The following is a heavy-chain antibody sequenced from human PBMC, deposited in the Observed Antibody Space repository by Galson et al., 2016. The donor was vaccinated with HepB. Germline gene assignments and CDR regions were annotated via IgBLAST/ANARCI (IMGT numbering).Heavy chain of an antibody. V-gene: IGHV3-7*01. CDR1: GFTFSNYW. Sequence: SLRLSCAASGFTFSNYWMSWVRQAPGKGLECVANIKDDGSEQYYVDSVKGRFTISRDNAKNSLHLQMDSLRVEDTALYYCAGAMRGGAVDIWGQGTMVTVSS. J-gene: IGHJ3*02. CDR3: AGAMRGGAVDI. CDR2: IKDDGSEQ. D-gene: IGHD3-10*01.